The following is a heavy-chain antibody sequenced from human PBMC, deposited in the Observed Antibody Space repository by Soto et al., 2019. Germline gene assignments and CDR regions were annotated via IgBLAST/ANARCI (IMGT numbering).Heavy chain of an antibody. CDR3: ARDRDAYCSKGICSGPYFDY. J-gene: IGHJ4*02. CDR1: GFTFSTYS. Sequence: EVQLVESGGGLVQPGGSLRLSCAASGFTFSTYSINWVRQAPGKGLEWISYISDNSSVIYYADAVKGRFTISRDNAKNSLYLQMNSLRDEATAVYYCARDRDAYCSKGICSGPYFDYWGQGTRVTVSS. V-gene: IGHV3-48*02. D-gene: IGHD2-8*01. CDR2: ISDNSSVI.